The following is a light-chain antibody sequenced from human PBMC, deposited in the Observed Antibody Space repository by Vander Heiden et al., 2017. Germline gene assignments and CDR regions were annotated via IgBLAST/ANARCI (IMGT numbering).Light chain of an antibody. CDR1: SSDVGAYNY. J-gene: IGLJ2*01. Sequence: QSALTQPASESGSPGQSITISCTGTSSDVGAYNYVSWYQHHPGKAPKLLIYEVSNRPSGLSNRFSGSKSGNTASLTISGLQAEDEAIYYCSSYASGGTLEFGGGTKVTVL. V-gene: IGLV2-14*01. CDR3: SSYASGGTLE. CDR2: EVS.